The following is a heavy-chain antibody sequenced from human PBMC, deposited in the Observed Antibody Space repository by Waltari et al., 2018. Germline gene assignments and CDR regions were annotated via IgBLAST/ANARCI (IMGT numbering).Heavy chain of an antibody. J-gene: IGHJ4*02. V-gene: IGHV4-38-2*02. CDR1: GYSISSGYY. D-gene: IGHD3-22*01. CDR3: ARDRKVNYYDSSGYGY. CDR2: IYHSGRT. Sequence: QVQLQESGPGLVKPSETLSLTCAVSGYSISSGYYWGWIRQPPGKGLEWIGSIYHSGRTDYSPSLKSRVTISVDTSKNQFSLKVSSVTAADTAVYYCARDRKVNYYDSSGYGYWGQGTLVTVSS.